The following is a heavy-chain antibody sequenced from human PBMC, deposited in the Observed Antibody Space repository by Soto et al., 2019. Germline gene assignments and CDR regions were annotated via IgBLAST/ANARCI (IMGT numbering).Heavy chain of an antibody. CDR2: INPSGMST. J-gene: IGHJ4*02. CDR3: ASSDNVVVAASSPFYFDY. CDR1: GYSFTNYY. D-gene: IGHD2-15*01. V-gene: IGHV1-46*03. Sequence: QVQLVQSGAEVKKPGASVKVSCKTSGYSFTNYYLHWVRQAPGQGLEWMGLINPSGMSTSYAQKFQGRVTMTRETSTSTVDMSLRSLRSEDTAVYYCASSDNVVVAASSPFYFDYWGQGTLVTVSS.